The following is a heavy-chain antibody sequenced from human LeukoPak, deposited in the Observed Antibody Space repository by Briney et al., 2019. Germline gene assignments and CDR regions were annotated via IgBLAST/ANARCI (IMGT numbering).Heavy chain of an antibody. CDR3: ARTDFWSGYYPYYYYYYMVV. CDR1: GGSFSGYY. J-gene: IGHJ6*03. V-gene: IGHV4-34*01. Sequence: SETLSLTCAVYGGSFSGYYWSWIRQPPGKGLEWIGEINHSGSTNYNPSLKSRVTISVDTSKNQFSLKLSSVTAADTAVYYCARTDFWSGYYPYYYYYYMVVWGKGTTVTVSS. D-gene: IGHD3-3*01. CDR2: INHSGST.